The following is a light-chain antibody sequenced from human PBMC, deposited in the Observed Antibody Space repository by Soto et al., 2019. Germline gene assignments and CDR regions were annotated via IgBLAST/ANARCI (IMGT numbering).Light chain of an antibody. V-gene: IGKV3-20*01. CDR2: GAS. Sequence: EIVLTQSPATLSVSPGESASPSCRASQSVSSSYLAWYQQKPGQAPRLXIYGASSRATGIPDRFSGSGSGTDFTLTISRLEPEDFAVYYCQQYGSSSWTFGQGTKVDI. J-gene: IGKJ1*01. CDR1: QSVSSSY. CDR3: QQYGSSSWT.